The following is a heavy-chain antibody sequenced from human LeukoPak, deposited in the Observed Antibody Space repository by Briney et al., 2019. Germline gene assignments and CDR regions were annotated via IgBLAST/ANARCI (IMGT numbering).Heavy chain of an antibody. J-gene: IGHJ4*02. CDR3: AKARSGSGWYSDFEY. CDR1: RFTFDDYA. D-gene: IGHD6-19*01. V-gene: IGHV3-9*01. Sequence: GGSLRLSCAASRFTFDDYAMHWVRQAPGKGLEWVSGISWDSGAIGYGGSVEGRFTISRDNAKNSLYLQMNSLRPEDTAFYYCAKARSGSGWYSDFEYWGQGTLVTVSS. CDR2: ISWDSGAI.